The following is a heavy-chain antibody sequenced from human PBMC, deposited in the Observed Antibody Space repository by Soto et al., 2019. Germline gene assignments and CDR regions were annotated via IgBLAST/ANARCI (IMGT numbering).Heavy chain of an antibody. Sequence: SVKVSCPSSGYTFTSYDINWVRQATGQGLEWMGWMNPPLCNTGYAQKFQGRVTMTRNTSISTAYMELSSLRSEDTAVYYCERGGTYGDYVEYYFDYGGQGTLVTVS. J-gene: IGHJ4*02. V-gene: IGHV1-8*01. CDR3: ERGGTYGDYVEYYFDY. D-gene: IGHD4-17*01. CDR2: MNPPLCNT. CDR1: GYTFTSYD.